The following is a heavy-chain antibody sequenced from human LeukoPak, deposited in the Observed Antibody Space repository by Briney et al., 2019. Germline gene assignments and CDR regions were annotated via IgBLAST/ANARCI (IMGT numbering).Heavy chain of an antibody. CDR1: GFTFSGYG. CDR2: IRFDATIK. Sequence: GGSLRLSCAASGFTFSGYGMHWLRQAPGKGLDWVAFIRFDATIKDYADSVKGRFTISRDNSKNTLYLQMNSLRAEDTAVYYCAKGTLTFGGVIVQPFDYWGQGTLVTVSS. V-gene: IGHV3-30*02. J-gene: IGHJ4*02. CDR3: AKGTLTFGGVIVQPFDY. D-gene: IGHD3-16*02.